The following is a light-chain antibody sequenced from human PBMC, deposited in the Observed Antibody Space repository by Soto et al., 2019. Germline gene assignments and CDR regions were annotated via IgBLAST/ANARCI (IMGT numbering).Light chain of an antibody. CDR1: QSLLYSNGYNY. CDR3: MQALQAPFT. CDR2: LGS. V-gene: IGKV2-28*01. Sequence: DIVMTQSPLSLPVTPGEPASISCRSSQSLLYSNGYNYLDWYLQKPGQSPQLLIYLGSNRASGVPDRFSGSGSGTDFTLKTSRVEAEDVGVYYCMQALQAPFTFGPGTKVDIK. J-gene: IGKJ3*01.